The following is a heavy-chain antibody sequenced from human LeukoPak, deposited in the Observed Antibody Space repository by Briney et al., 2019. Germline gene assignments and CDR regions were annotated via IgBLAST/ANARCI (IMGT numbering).Heavy chain of an antibody. CDR3: ARDLAVAGPFVY. D-gene: IGHD6-19*01. Sequence: GGSLRLSCAASGFSLRSSEMNWVRQAPGKGPEWVAHINSADNVQYYTDSVRGRFTMSRDNAKDLLFLQMNSLRDDDTAVYYCARDLAVAGPFVYWGQGTLVTVSS. J-gene: IGHJ4*02. V-gene: IGHV3-48*03. CDR2: INSADNVQ. CDR1: GFSLRSSE.